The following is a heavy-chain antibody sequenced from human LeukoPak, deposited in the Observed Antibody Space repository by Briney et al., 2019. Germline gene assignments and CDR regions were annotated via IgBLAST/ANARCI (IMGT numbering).Heavy chain of an antibody. D-gene: IGHD6-19*01. CDR3: AKGTPQWLVPVDY. Sequence: GGSLRLSCAASGFTFSSYAVSWVRQAPGKGPEWVSAISGSGGSTYYADSVKGRFTVSRDNSKNTLYLQMNSLRAEDTAVYYCAKGTPQWLVPVDYWGQGTLVTVSS. CDR1: GFTFSSYA. V-gene: IGHV3-23*01. CDR2: ISGSGGST. J-gene: IGHJ4*02.